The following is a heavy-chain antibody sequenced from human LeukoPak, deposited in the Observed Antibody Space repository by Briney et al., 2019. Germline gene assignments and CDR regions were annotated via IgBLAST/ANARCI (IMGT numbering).Heavy chain of an antibody. J-gene: IGHJ6*03. CDR2: IIPIFGTA. CDR3: ARGSFGYGGHRSYYYYYYMDV. V-gene: IGHV1-69*05. Sequence: SVKVSCKASGGTFSSYAISWVRQAPGQGLEWMEGIIPIFGTANYAQKFQGRVTITTDESTSTAYMELSSLRSEDTAVYYCARGSFGYGGHRSYYYYYYMDVWGKGTTVTVSS. CDR1: GGTFSSYA. D-gene: IGHD4-23*01.